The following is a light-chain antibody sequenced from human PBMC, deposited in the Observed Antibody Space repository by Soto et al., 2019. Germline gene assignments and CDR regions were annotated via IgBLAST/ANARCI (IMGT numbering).Light chain of an antibody. V-gene: IGKV1-9*01. CDR2: EAS. CDR3: QQYYSYPIT. Sequence: DIQLTQSPSFLSASVGDRFTITCRASQDISDYLAWYQQKPGKAPNLLIYEASTLQSGVPSRFSGSGSGTEFTLSVSSLQSEDFATYYCQQYYSYPITFGQGTRLEIK. J-gene: IGKJ5*01. CDR1: QDISDY.